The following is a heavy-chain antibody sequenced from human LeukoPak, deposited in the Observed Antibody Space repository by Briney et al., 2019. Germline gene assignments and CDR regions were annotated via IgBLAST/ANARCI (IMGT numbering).Heavy chain of an antibody. Sequence: ASVKVSCKASGYTFTSYGISWVRQAPGQGLEWMGWICAYNGNTNYAQKLQGRVTMTTDTSTSTAYMELRSLRSDDTAVYYCARDNKVDYDFWSGYSNGDYFDYWGQGTLVTVSS. D-gene: IGHD3-3*01. J-gene: IGHJ4*02. CDR3: ARDNKVDYDFWSGYSNGDYFDY. CDR1: GYTFTSYG. V-gene: IGHV1-18*01. CDR2: ICAYNGNT.